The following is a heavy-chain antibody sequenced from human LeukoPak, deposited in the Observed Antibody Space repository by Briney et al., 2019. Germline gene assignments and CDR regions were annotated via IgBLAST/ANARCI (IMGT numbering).Heavy chain of an antibody. CDR2: FDPEDGET. J-gene: IGHJ6*04. Sequence: GASVKVSCKVSGYTLTELSMHWVRQAPGKGLEWVGGFDPEDGETIYAQKFQGRVTMTEDTSTDTAYTELSSLRSEDTAVYYWATRAPPYYYYGMDVWGKGTTVTVSS. D-gene: IGHD1-26*01. CDR3: ATRAPPYYYYGMDV. CDR1: GYTLTELS. V-gene: IGHV1-24*01.